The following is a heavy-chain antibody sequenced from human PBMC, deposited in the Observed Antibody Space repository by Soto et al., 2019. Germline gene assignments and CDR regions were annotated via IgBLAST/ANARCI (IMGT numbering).Heavy chain of an antibody. J-gene: IGHJ5*02. CDR3: ARTLLWFGELFVRSSAPFWFDP. Sequence: SETLSLTCAVYGGSFSGCYWSWIRQPPGKGLEWIGEINHSGSTYYNPSLKSRVTISVDTSKNQFSLELSSLRSEDTAVYYCARTLLWFGELFVRSSAPFWFDPWGQGTLVTVSS. D-gene: IGHD3-10*01. CDR2: INHSGST. CDR1: GGSFSGCY. V-gene: IGHV4-34*01.